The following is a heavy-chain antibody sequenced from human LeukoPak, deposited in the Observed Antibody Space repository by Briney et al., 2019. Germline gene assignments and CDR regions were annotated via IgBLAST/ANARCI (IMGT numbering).Heavy chain of an antibody. Sequence: PSDTLSLTCAVYGGPFSDYYWRWLRHPPGKGLEWIGEINHSGSPNHNPSLKSRVTISVDTSKNQISLKLSSVTAADTAVYYCAREIITGTIVFDYWGQGTLVTVSS. CDR3: AREIITGTIVFDY. V-gene: IGHV4-34*01. J-gene: IGHJ4*02. CDR1: GGPFSDYY. D-gene: IGHD1-7*01. CDR2: INHSGSP.